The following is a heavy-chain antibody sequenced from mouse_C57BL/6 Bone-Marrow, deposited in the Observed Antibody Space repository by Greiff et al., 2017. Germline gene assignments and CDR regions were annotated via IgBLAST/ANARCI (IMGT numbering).Heavy chain of an antibody. CDR1: GFTFSSYA. J-gene: IGHJ4*01. D-gene: IGHD1-1*01. V-gene: IGHV5-4*01. Sequence: EVQRVESGGGLVKPGGSLKLSCAASGFTFSSYAMSWVRQTPERRLEWVATISDGGSYTYYPDNVKGRFTISRDNAENNLYLQMSHLKSEDTAMYYTARDGLPYGSPNYYGIDYWGQGTSVTVSS. CDR2: ISDGGSYT. CDR3: ARDGLPYGSPNYYGIDY.